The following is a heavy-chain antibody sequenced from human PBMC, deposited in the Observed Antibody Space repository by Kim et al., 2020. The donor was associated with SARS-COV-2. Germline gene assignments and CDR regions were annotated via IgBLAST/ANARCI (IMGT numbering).Heavy chain of an antibody. J-gene: IGHJ4*02. Sequence: GGSLRLSCAASGFTFSNAWMSWVRQAPGKGLEWVGRIKSKTDGGTTDYAAPVKGRFTISRDDSKNTLYLQMNSLKTEDTAVYYCTTDKAAYCGGDCYSVFDYWGQGTLVTVSS. CDR3: TTDKAAYCGGDCYSVFDY. D-gene: IGHD2-21*02. CDR2: IKSKTDGGTT. V-gene: IGHV3-15*01. CDR1: GFTFSNAW.